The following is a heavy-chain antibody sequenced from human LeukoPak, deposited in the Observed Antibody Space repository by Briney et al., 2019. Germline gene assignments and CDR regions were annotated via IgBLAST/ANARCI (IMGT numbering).Heavy chain of an antibody. V-gene: IGHV1-2*02. CDR2: INPNSGGT. J-gene: IGHJ4*02. CDR3: ARAEDYGDPIDY. Sequence: GASVKVSCKASGYTFTGYYMHWVRQAPGQGLEWMGWINPNSGGTSYAQKFQGRVTMTRDTSTSTVYMELSSLRSEDTAVYYCARAEDYGDPIDYWGQGTLVTVSS. D-gene: IGHD4-17*01. CDR1: GYTFTGYY.